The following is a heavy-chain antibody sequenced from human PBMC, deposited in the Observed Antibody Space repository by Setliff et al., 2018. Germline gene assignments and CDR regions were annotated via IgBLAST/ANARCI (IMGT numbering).Heavy chain of an antibody. J-gene: IGHJ3*02. CDR2: IKQDGSEK. CDR3: ARERGGWYSDAFDI. V-gene: IGHV3-7*01. CDR1: GFTFSNYA. D-gene: IGHD6-19*01. Sequence: GGSLRLSCAASGFTFSNYAMNWVRQAPGKGLEWVANIKQDGSEKYYVDSVKGRFTISRDNAKNSLYLQMNSLRAEDTAVYYCARERGGWYSDAFDIWGQGTMVTVSS.